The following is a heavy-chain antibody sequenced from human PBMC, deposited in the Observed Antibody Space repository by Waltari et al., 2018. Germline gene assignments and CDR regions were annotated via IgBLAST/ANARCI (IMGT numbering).Heavy chain of an antibody. V-gene: IGHV3-33*01. CDR3: ASGLGYMDY. Sequence: QVQLVESGGGVVQPGRSLRLSCAASGFTFSSYGMHWVRQAPGKGLEWVAVIWYDGSNKYYADSVKGRFTSSRDNSKNTLYLQMNSLRAEDTAVYYCASGLGYMDYWGQGTLVTVSS. D-gene: IGHD1-1*01. CDR2: IWYDGSNK. CDR1: GFTFSSYG. J-gene: IGHJ4*02.